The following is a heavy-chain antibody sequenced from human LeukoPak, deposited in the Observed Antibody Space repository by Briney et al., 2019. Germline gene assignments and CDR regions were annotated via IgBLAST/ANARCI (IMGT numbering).Heavy chain of an antibody. CDR1: GFTFSSYG. CDR3: AKDRGYDILTGPFDY. V-gene: IGHV3-30*18. J-gene: IGHJ4*02. CDR2: ISYDGSNK. D-gene: IGHD3-9*01. Sequence: GGSLRLSCAASGFTFSSYGMHWVRQAPGKGLEWVAVISYDGSNKYYADSVKGRFTISRDNSKNTLYLQMNSLRAEDTAVYYYAKDRGYDILTGPFDYWGQGTLVTVSS.